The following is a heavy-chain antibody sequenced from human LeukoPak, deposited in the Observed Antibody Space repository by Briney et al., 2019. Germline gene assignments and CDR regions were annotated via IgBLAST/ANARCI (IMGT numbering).Heavy chain of an antibody. D-gene: IGHD3-22*01. CDR2: IIPIFGTA. CDR1: GGTFSSYA. CDR3: ARESKVYYDSSGSLGAFDI. J-gene: IGHJ3*02. Sequence: ASVTVSFKASGGTFSSYAISWVRQAPGQGLEWMGGIIPIFGTANYAQKFQGRVTITAGKSTSTAYMELSSLRSEDTAVYYCARESKVYYDSSGSLGAFDIWGQGTMVTVSS. V-gene: IGHV1-69*06.